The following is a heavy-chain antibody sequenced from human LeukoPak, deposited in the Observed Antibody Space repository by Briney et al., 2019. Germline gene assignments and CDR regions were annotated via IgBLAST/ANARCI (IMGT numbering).Heavy chain of an antibody. CDR1: GYTFTGYY. D-gene: IGHD3-22*01. J-gene: IGHJ4*02. V-gene: IGHV1-2*02. Sequence: ASVKVSCKASGYTFTGYYMHWVRQAPGQGLEWMGWINPNSGGTNYAQKFQGRVTMTRDTSISTAYMELNRLRSDDTAVYYCARDRRHYYDSSGYHAFDYWGQGTLVTVSS. CDR2: INPNSGGT. CDR3: ARDRRHYYDSSGYHAFDY.